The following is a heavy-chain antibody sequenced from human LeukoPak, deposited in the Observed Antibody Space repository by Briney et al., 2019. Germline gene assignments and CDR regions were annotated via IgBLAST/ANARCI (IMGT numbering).Heavy chain of an antibody. V-gene: IGHV4-34*01. D-gene: IGHD1-1*01. J-gene: IGHJ4*02. Sequence: SETLSLTCAVSSGSLSGYSWGWIRQAPGKGLDWIGEIHHSGSTTYNSSLKNRVTISLDKPKSQFSLILTSVTAADTAVYYCTRQSGTATPIDYWGQGILVTVSS. CDR2: IHHSGST. CDR1: SGSLSGYS. CDR3: TRQSGTATPIDY.